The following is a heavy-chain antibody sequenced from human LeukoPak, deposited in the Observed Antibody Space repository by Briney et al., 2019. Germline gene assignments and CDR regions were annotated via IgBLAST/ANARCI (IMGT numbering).Heavy chain of an antibody. CDR1: GYSISSNYY. Sequence: PSETLSLTCAVSGYSISSNYYWGWIRPPPGKGLEWIGSIYHSGSTYYNPSLKSRVTISVDTSKNQFSLKLSSVTAADTAVYYCARGSYSNSDYWGQGTLVTVSS. V-gene: IGHV4-38-2*01. CDR2: IYHSGST. J-gene: IGHJ4*02. D-gene: IGHD4-11*01. CDR3: ARGSYSNSDY.